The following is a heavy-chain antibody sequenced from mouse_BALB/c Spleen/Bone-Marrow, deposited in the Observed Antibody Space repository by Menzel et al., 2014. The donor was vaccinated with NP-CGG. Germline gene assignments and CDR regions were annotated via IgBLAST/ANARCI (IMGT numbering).Heavy chain of an antibody. CDR3: ARFPMDY. V-gene: IGHV7-3*02. Sequence: VTLKECGGGLVQPGGSLRLSCTTSGFTFTDYYMSWVRQPPGKALEWLAFIRNKAYGYTTEYSASVRGRFTISRDNSQSILYLQMNTLRAEDSATYYCARFPMDYWGQGTSVTVSS. CDR2: IRNKAYGYTT. J-gene: IGHJ4*01. CDR1: GFTFTDYY.